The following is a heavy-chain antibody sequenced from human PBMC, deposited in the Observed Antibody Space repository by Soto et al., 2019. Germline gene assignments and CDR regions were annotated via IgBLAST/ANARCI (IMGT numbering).Heavy chain of an antibody. J-gene: IGHJ4*02. CDR1: SGSISVTDVF. D-gene: IGHD4-4*01. V-gene: IGHV4-39*01. Sequence: SETLSLTCTVSSGSISVTDVFWGWVRQPPGKGLEWIGNVDYSGTAYFSPSLATRVTFHVDTSKNQFSLTLYSVTAADTAVYYCARVTGRHLDYWGQGILVTVSS. CDR2: VDYSGTA. CDR3: ARVTGRHLDY.